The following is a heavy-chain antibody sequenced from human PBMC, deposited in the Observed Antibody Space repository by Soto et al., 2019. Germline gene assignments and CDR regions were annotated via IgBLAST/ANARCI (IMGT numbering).Heavy chain of an antibody. J-gene: IGHJ4*02. CDR2: IWYDGSNK. CDR3: ARDNIWAYFDY. D-gene: IGHD3-10*01. Sequence: PGGSLRLSCAASGFTFSSYGMHWVRQAPGKGLEWVAVIWYDGSNKYYADSVKGRFTISRDNSKNTLYLQMNSLRAEDTAVYYCARDNIWAYFDYWGQGPLVTVS. V-gene: IGHV3-33*01. CDR1: GFTFSSYG.